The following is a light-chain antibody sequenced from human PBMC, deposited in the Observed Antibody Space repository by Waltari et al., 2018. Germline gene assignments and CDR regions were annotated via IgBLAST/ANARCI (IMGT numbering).Light chain of an antibody. Sequence: DIQMTQSPSTLSASVGDRVTITCRASQSISSWLAWYQQKPGKAPKLLIYKASSLESGVPSRVSGSGSETEFTLTISSLQPDDFATYYCQQYNTQYTFGQGTKLEIK. J-gene: IGKJ2*01. CDR1: QSISSW. V-gene: IGKV1-5*03. CDR3: QQYNTQYT. CDR2: KAS.